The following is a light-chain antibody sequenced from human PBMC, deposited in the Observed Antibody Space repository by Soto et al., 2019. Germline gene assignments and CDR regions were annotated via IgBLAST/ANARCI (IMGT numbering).Light chain of an antibody. Sequence: QSALTQPPSASGSPGQSVTISCTGTSRDVGGYNYVSWYQQHPGKAPKLMIYEVSKRPSGVPDRFSGSKSGNTASLTVSGLQSEDEADYYCSAYTGRSSFVFGSGTKVTVL. CDR3: SAYTGRSSFV. J-gene: IGLJ1*01. CDR2: EVS. CDR1: SRDVGGYNY. V-gene: IGLV2-8*01.